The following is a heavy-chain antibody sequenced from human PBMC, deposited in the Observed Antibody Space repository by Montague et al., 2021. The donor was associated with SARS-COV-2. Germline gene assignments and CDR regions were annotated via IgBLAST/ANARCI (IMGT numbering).Heavy chain of an antibody. CDR1: GFPISSGNY. J-gene: IGHJ5*02. CDR2: IYHSGYT. CDR3: VRVSYYHDRNDQPLGWFDP. V-gene: IGHV4-38-2*02. Sequence: SETLSLTCSVTGFPISSGNYCGWIRQSPGKGPEWIGSIYHSGYTSYNPPLRSRVTISGDTPKNQFSLRLSSVTAADTAVYYCVRVSYYHDRNDQPLGWFDPWGQGSLVTVSS. D-gene: IGHD3-22*01.